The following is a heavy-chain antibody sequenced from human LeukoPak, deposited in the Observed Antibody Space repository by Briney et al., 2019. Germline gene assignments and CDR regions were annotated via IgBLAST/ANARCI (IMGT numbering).Heavy chain of an antibody. CDR3: GRVTAYYYDSSGHDAFDI. Sequence: SVKVSCKASGCTFSSYAISWVRQAPGQGLEWMGGIIPIFGTANYAHKFQGRVTITTDESTRPAYLELSSLRSEDTAVYYCGRVTAYYYDSSGHDAFDIWGQGTMVTVSS. CDR2: IIPIFGTA. V-gene: IGHV1-69*05. CDR1: GCTFSSYA. D-gene: IGHD3-22*01. J-gene: IGHJ3*02.